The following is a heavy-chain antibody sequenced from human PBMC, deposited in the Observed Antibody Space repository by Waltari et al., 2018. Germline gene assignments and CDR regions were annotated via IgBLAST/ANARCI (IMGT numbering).Heavy chain of an antibody. V-gene: IGHV4-59*08. CDR2: IYDSGST. CDR3: ARRSSSSWYDFDY. CDR1: GGSISSYS. J-gene: IGHJ4*02. Sequence: QVQLQESGPGLVKPSETLSLTCTVAGGSISSYSWRWLRPPPGQGLDWIGYIYDSGSTNYNPSLKSRVTISVDTSKNQFSLKLSSVTAADTAVYYCARRSSSSWYDFDYWGQGTLVTVSS. D-gene: IGHD6-13*01.